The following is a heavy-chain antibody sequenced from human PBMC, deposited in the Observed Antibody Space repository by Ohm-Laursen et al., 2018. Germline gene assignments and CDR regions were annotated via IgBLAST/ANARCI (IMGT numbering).Heavy chain of an antibody. J-gene: IGHJ2*01. V-gene: IGHV1-24*01. D-gene: IGHD3-3*01. CDR1: GSTLSELS. Sequence: ASVKVSCKVSGSTLSELSIHWVRQAPGKGLEWMGGSDPDDDETVYAQKFRGRVTMTEDTSTDTAYMELKRLTSEDTAVYYCTTRHYDFWNACRNRQYFDVWGRGTLVTVSS. CDR3: TTRHYDFWNACRNRQYFDV. CDR2: SDPDDDET.